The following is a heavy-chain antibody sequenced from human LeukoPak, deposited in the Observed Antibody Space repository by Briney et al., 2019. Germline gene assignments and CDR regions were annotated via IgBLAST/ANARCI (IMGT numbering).Heavy chain of an antibody. D-gene: IGHD3-10*01. V-gene: IGHV3-23*01. J-gene: IGHJ4*02. CDR2: ISASGGST. CDR3: AKVGYYYGSGSYCLDY. CDR1: EFAFSDYV. Sequence: GGSLRLSCAASEFAFSDYVMNWVRQAPGKGLEWVSAISASGGSTYYANSVKGRFTISRDNSKNTLYLQMNSLRADDTAVYYCAKVGYYYGSGSYCLDYWGQGTLVTVSS.